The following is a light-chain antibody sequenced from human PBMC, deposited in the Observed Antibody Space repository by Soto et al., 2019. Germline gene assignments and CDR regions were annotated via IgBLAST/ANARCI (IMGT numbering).Light chain of an antibody. J-gene: IGKJ4*01. CDR3: QQYNSYDLT. Sequence: DIQMTQSPSTLSASVGDTVTITCRASQSIRSWLAWYQQKPGKAPKLLIYTASSLESGVPSRFSGSGSGTEFTLNISSLQPDDFATYYCQQYNSYDLTFGGGTKVEIK. V-gene: IGKV1-5*03. CDR1: QSIRSW. CDR2: TAS.